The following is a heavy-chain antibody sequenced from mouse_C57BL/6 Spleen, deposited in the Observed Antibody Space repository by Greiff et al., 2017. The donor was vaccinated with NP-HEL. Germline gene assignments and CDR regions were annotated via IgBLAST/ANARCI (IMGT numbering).Heavy chain of an antibody. CDR1: GYTFTDYY. D-gene: IGHD1-1*01. V-gene: IGHV1-76*01. CDR2: IYPGSGNT. Sequence: QVQLQQSGAELVRPGASVKLSCKASGYTFTDYYINWVKQRPGQGLEWIARIYPGSGNTYYNEKFKGKATLTAEKSSSTAYMQLSSLTSEDSAVYFCARGYYGSSYLYFDYWGQGTTLTVSS. J-gene: IGHJ2*01. CDR3: ARGYYGSSYLYFDY.